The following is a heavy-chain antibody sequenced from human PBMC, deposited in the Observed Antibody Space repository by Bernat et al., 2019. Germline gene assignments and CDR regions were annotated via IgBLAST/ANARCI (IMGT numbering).Heavy chain of an antibody. CDR1: DGAFSTYY. D-gene: IGHD4-4*01. J-gene: IGHJ4*02. CDR2: INHSGST. Sequence: QVQLQQWGAGLLKPSETLSLTCAVSDGAFSTYYWGWIRQPPGKGLEWIGEINHSGSTNYNPSPKSRVTMSVDTSRNRFSLKLSSVTAADSAIYFCARGGVDNSNYGGLFDSWGQGTLLTVSS. CDR3: ARGGVDNSNYGGLFDS. V-gene: IGHV4-34*02.